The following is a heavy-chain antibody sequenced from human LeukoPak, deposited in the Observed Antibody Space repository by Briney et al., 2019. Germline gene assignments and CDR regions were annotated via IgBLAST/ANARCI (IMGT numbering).Heavy chain of an antibody. CDR2: ISGTGGDT. CDR3: AKLRSISWYASCDY. CDR1: GFIFSSYG. Sequence: GGSLRLSCAASGFIFSSYGMHWVRQAPGKGLEWVAAISGTGGDTYYTDSVKGRFTLSRDNSKDTVYLQMSSLRTEDTAMYYCAKLRSISWYASCDYWGQGTLVTVSS. V-gene: IGHV3-23*01. J-gene: IGHJ4*02. D-gene: IGHD6-13*01.